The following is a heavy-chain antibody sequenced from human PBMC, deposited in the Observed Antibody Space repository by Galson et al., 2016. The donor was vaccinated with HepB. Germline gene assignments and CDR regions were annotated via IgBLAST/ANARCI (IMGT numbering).Heavy chain of an antibody. CDR2: ISDSGYAT. Sequence: SLRLSCAASGFSFSSYAMTWVRQPPGKGLEWVTGISDSGYATYYTDSVKGRFTISRDNSKNTLYLQMNSLRAEDTSIYYCAKDLAAGPHIPVVTAADHWGQGALVTVSS. D-gene: IGHD2-21*02. V-gene: IGHV3-23*01. CDR3: AKDLAAGPHIPVVTAADH. J-gene: IGHJ4*02. CDR1: GFSFSSYA.